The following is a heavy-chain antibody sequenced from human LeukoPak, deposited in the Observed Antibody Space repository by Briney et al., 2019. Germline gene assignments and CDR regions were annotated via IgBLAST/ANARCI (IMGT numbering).Heavy chain of an antibody. CDR1: GYTFTGYY. J-gene: IGHJ4*01. CDR3: ATDAYYYDSSGYSTSVHYFDY. Sequence: ASVKVSCKASGYTFTGYYMHWVRQAPGQGLEWMGRINPNSGVTNYAQKFQGRVTMTRDTSISTAYMELSRLRSDDTAVYYCATDAYYYDSSGYSTSVHYFDYWGQGTQVTVSS. CDR2: INPNSGVT. D-gene: IGHD3-22*01. V-gene: IGHV1-2*06.